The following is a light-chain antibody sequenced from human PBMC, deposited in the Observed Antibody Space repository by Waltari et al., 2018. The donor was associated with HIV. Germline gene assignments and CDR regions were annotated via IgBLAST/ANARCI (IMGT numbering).Light chain of an antibody. V-gene: IGLV2-11*01. Sequence: QSALTQPRSVSGSPGQSVTISCTGTSSAVGGYTYVSWYQQHPGKAPKLMIYDVTKRPSGVPDRFSGSKSGNTASLTISGLQAEDEADYYCCSYAGSYTFGFGGGTKLTVL. CDR1: SSAVGGYTY. CDR2: DVT. J-gene: IGLJ3*02. CDR3: CSYAGSYTFG.